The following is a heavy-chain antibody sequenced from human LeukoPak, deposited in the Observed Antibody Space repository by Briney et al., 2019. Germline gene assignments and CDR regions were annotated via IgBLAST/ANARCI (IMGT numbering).Heavy chain of an antibody. J-gene: IGHJ5*02. CDR1: GFTFSSYS. CDR2: ISSSSSYI. V-gene: IGHV3-21*01. Sequence: GGSLRLSCAASGFTFSSYSMNWVRQAPGKGLEWVSSISSSSSYIYYADSVKGRFTISRDNAKNSLYLQMNSLRAKDTAVYYCARLNYYDSSGYYTWFDPWSQGTLVTVSS. D-gene: IGHD3-22*01. CDR3: ARLNYYDSSGYYTWFDP.